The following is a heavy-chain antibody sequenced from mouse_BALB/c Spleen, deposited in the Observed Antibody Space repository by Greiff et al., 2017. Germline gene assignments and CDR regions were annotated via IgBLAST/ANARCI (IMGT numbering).Heavy chain of an antibody. J-gene: IGHJ2*01. D-gene: IGHD1-1*01. CDR2: ISSGGGST. Sequence: DVKLVESGGGLVKPGGSLKLSCAASGFAFSSYDMSWVRQTPEKRLEWVAYISSGGGSTYYPDTVKGRFTISRDNAKNTLYLQMSSLKSEDTAMYYCARHDYYGSIYYFDYWGQGTTLTVSS. CDR1: GFAFSSYD. CDR3: ARHDYYGSIYYFDY. V-gene: IGHV5-12-1*01.